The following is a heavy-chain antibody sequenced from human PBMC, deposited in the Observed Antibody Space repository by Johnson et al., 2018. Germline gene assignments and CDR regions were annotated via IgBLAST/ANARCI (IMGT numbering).Heavy chain of an antibody. D-gene: IGHD2-2*01. CDR1: GFTFRNYG. Sequence: QVQLVESGGGVVQPGRSLRLSCAASGFTFRNYGMHWVRQAPGKGLEWVAVISYDGSNKYYADSVKGRFPISRDNSKNTLHLQMNSLRAEDTAVYYCAKGVVLMEYQDAFDIWGQGTMVTVSS. V-gene: IGHV3-30*18. J-gene: IGHJ3*02. CDR3: AKGVVLMEYQDAFDI. CDR2: ISYDGSNK.